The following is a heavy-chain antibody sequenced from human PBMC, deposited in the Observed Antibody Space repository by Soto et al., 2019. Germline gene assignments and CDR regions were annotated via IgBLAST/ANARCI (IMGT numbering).Heavy chain of an antibody. CDR3: AGGVATVAGPYGMDV. CDR1: GYTFTSYV. J-gene: IGHJ6*02. Sequence: QVQLVQSGAEVKKPGASVKVSCRASGYTFTSYVISWVRQAPAQGLEWMGWISAYNGNTNFAQKLQGRVTMTTDTSTSTAYMEQRSLRADDTAVYYCAGGVATVAGPYGMDVWGQGTTVTVSS. D-gene: IGHD6-19*01. CDR2: ISAYNGNT. V-gene: IGHV1-18*01.